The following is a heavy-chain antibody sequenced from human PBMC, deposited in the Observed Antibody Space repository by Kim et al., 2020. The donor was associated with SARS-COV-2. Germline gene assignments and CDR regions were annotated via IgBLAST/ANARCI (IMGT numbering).Heavy chain of an antibody. CDR1: GYTFTSYA. CDR3: ARYYYGSGSLDY. CDR2: INAGNGNT. V-gene: IGHV1-3*01. J-gene: IGHJ4*02. D-gene: IGHD3-10*01. Sequence: ASVKVSCKASGYTFTSYAMHWVRQAPGQRLEWMGWINAGNGNTKYSQKFQGRVTITRDTSASTAYMELSSLRSEDTAVYYCARYYYGSGSLDYWGQGTLVTVSS.